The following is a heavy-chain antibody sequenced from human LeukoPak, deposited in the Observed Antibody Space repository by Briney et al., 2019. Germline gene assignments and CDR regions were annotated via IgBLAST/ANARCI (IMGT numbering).Heavy chain of an antibody. V-gene: IGHV1-18*01. CDR3: ARDGYGGRRSQGWFDP. Sequence: ASVKVSCKASGYTFTSYGISWVRQAPGQGLEWMGWISAYYGNTNYAQKLQGRVTMTTDTSTSTAYMELRSLRSDDTAVYYCARDGYGGRRSQGWFDPWGQGTLVTVSS. D-gene: IGHD4-23*01. CDR2: ISAYYGNT. J-gene: IGHJ5*02. CDR1: GYTFTSYG.